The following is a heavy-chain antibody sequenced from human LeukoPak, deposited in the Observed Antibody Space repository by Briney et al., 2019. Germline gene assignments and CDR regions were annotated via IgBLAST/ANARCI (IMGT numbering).Heavy chain of an antibody. CDR2: MFFTGDT. D-gene: IGHD6-13*01. J-gene: IGHJ4*02. V-gene: IGHV4-59*11. CDR1: GCSISSHY. CDR3: ARTIAAAGTGLYYFDY. Sequence: SETLSFTCTASGCSISSHYWAWLQQPPGNELKWIVLMFFTGDTNYNPSLKSRVTISVDHSKNQFSLKLSSVTAADTAVYYCARTIAAAGTGLYYFDYWGQGTLVTVSS.